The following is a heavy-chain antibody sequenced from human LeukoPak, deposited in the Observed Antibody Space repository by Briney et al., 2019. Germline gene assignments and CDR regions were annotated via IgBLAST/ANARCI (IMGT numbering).Heavy chain of an antibody. CDR2: IYHSSST. CDR1: GGSISSGGYS. CDR3: ARVGSGVGSSLFDY. Sequence: PSETLSLTCAVSGGSISSGGYSWSWLRQPPGKGLEWIGYIYHSSSTYYNPSLKSRVTISVDRSKNQCSLKLSSVTAADKAVYYCARVGSGVGSSLFDYWGQGTLVTVSS. J-gene: IGHJ4*02. D-gene: IGHD3-10*01. V-gene: IGHV4-30-2*01.